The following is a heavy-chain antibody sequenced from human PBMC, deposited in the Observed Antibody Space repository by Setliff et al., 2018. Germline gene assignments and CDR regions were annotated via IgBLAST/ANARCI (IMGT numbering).Heavy chain of an antibody. CDR2: VCSSGSP. CDR1: GASISGSAYY. CDR3: ALSDHYPFYYDY. Sequence: SETLSLTCNVSGASISGSAYYWGWIRQPPGKGLEWIGSVCSSGSPYYNPSLRSRVTISMDTSKNQFSLKLTSVTTADTAVYYCALSDHYPFYYDYWGLGTLVTVSS. J-gene: IGHJ4*02. V-gene: IGHV4-39*07. D-gene: IGHD3-3*01.